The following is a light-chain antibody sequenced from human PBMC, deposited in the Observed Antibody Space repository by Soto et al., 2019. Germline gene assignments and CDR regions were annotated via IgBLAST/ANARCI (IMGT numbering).Light chain of an antibody. V-gene: IGKV4-1*01. J-gene: IGKJ1*01. CDR2: WAS. Sequence: DIVMTQSPDSLAVSLGERATINCKSSQSVLYSSNNKKYLAWYQQKPGQPAKLLIYWASTRESGVPDRFSGSGSGTDFTLTISSLQAEDVAVYYCQQYYSTPQTFGQGTKVEIK. CDR3: QQYYSTPQT. CDR1: QSVLYSSNNKKY.